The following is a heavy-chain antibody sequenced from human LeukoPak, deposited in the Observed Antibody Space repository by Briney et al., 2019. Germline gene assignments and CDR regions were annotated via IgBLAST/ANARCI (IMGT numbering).Heavy chain of an antibody. J-gene: IGHJ1*01. D-gene: IGHD4-23*01. V-gene: IGHV3-11*01. Sequence: GGSLRLSCVASGFSFGKYWMSWIRQAPGKGLEWISYISSSSSIIYYADSVKGRFTISRDNAQNSLYLQMNSLRAEDTAVYYCARANYGGNPRYFQHWGQGTLVTVSS. CDR3: ARANYGGNPRYFQH. CDR2: ISSSSSII. CDR1: GFSFGKYW.